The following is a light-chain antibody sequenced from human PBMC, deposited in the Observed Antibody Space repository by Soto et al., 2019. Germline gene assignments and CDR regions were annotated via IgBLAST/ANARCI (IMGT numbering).Light chain of an antibody. Sequence: DIVMTQSPATLSVAPGERVTFSCRASQGVSRKLAWYQYKPGQAARLLISGASTGATGIPARFSGSGSGTEFTLTISSLQSEDCAIYYCQQYHTWPITFGGGTKVDIK. CDR1: QGVSRK. CDR2: GAS. J-gene: IGKJ4*01. CDR3: QQYHTWPIT. V-gene: IGKV3-15*01.